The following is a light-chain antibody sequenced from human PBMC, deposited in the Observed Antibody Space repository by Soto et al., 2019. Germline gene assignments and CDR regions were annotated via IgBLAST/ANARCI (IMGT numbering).Light chain of an antibody. J-gene: IGKJ1*01. Sequence: DIHMTQSPSTLSASVGDRVTITCRASQSISIWLAWYQQKPGKAPNLLIYKTSSLETGVPSRFSGSGSGTEFTLTISSLQPDDFATYYCQHWTDYSWMFGQGTKVEVK. CDR3: QHWTDYSWM. V-gene: IGKV1-5*03. CDR2: KTS. CDR1: QSISIW.